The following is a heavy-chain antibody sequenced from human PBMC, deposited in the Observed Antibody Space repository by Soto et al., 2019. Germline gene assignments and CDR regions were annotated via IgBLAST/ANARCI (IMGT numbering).Heavy chain of an antibody. Sequence: PGGSLRLSCPTSGFPFNYYYMTWIRQAPGKGLEWLSHISPKSTFRNYADSVKGRFTISRDNTESSLFLQMNSLGVDDTAVYSCVRGGGGGLFEHWGQGVLVTVSS. D-gene: IGHD2-21*01. J-gene: IGHJ4*02. V-gene: IGHV3-11*06. CDR3: VRGGGGGLFEH. CDR1: GFPFNYYY. CDR2: ISPKSTFR.